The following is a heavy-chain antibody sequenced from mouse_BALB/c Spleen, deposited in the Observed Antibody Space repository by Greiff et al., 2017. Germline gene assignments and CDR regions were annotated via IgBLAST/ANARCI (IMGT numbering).Heavy chain of an antibody. D-gene: IGHD1-1*01. Sequence: VKLMESGAELVRPGSSVKISCKASGYAFSSYWMNWVKQRPGQGLEWIGQIYPGDGDTNYNGKFKGKATLTADKSSSTAYMQLSSLTSEDSAVYFCARYGVYAMDYWGQGTSVTVSS. V-gene: IGHV1-80*01. CDR2: IYPGDGDT. CDR3: ARYGVYAMDY. CDR1: GYAFSSYW. J-gene: IGHJ4*01.